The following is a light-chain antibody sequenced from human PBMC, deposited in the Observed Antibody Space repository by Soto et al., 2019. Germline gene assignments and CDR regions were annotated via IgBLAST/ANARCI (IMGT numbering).Light chain of an antibody. CDR2: GNT. CDR1: SSDIGAGFD. J-gene: IGLJ1*01. CDR3: QSYENSRTGFYV. V-gene: IGLV1-40*01. Sequence: QAVLTEPPSVCRAPGQRDTISCSGSSSDIGAGFDVHWYQHLPGTAPKLLIYGNTNRPSGVPGRFSGSKSGTSASLVISGLQAEDEADYYCQSYENSRTGFYVFGTGTKV.